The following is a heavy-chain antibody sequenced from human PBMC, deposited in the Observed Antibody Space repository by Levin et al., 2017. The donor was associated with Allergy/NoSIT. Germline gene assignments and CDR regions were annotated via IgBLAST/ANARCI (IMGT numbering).Heavy chain of an antibody. J-gene: IGHJ6*02. CDR1: GYTFSTYN. D-gene: IGHD3-22*01. Sequence: AASVKVSCKASGYTFSTYNINWVRQAPGQGLEWVGWMDPKSGKTGYAEKFQGRVTMTRDTSISSAYMELHILRSEDTAVYYCARYYVNGSGALYYYYHMDVWGQGTTVTVS. CDR3: ARYYVNGSGALYYYYHMDV. V-gene: IGHV1-8*01. CDR2: MDPKSGKT.